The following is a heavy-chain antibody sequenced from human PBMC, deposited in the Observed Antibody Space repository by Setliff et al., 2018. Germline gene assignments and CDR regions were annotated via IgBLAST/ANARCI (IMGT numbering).Heavy chain of an antibody. V-gene: IGHV1-18*01. CDR2: INPISGGA. Sequence: ASVKVSCKASGDTFSTYALSWVRQAPGQGLEWMGWINPISGGANYAQNLQGRVTMTADTSTSTVYMEIRSLRSDDTAVYYCARGNYGDPDYWGQGTLVTVSS. D-gene: IGHD4-17*01. J-gene: IGHJ4*02. CDR3: ARGNYGDPDY. CDR1: GDTFSTYA.